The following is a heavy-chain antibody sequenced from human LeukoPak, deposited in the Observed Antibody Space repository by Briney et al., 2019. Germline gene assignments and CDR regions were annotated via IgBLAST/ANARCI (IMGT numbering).Heavy chain of an antibody. J-gene: IGHJ4*02. CDR1: GFTFSNAW. CDR3: TTDFGHGDYGGF. CDR2: IKSKTDGGTT. V-gene: IGHV3-15*01. D-gene: IGHD4-17*01. Sequence: PGGSLRLSCAASGFTFSNAWMSWVRQAPGKGLEWVGRIKSKTDGGTTDYAAPVKGRFTTSRDDSKNTLYLQMNSLKTEDTAVHYCTTDFGHGDYGGFWGQGTLVTVSS.